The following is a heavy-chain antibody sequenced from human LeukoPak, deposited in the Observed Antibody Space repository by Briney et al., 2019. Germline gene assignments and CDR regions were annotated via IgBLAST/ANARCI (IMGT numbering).Heavy chain of an antibody. V-gene: IGHV1-18*04. CDR3: ARPYYDFWSGYYDY. CDR1: GYTFTGYY. Sequence: ASVKVSCKASGYTFTGYYMHWVRQAPGQGLEWMGWISAYNGNTNYAQKLQGRVTMTTDTSTSTAYMELRSLRSDDTAVYYCARPYYDFWSGYYDYWGQGTLVTVSS. CDR2: ISAYNGNT. J-gene: IGHJ4*02. D-gene: IGHD3-3*01.